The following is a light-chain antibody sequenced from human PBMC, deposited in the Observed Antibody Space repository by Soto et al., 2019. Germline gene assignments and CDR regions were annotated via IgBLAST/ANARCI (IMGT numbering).Light chain of an antibody. V-gene: IGKV3-15*01. Sequence: EIVLTQSPGTLSLSPGERATLSCRASQSVNSIYLAWYQQQPGQAPRLLIYDTSTRATGIPARFSGSGSGTEFTLTISSLQSEDFAVYYCQQYSNWPPITFGQGTRLEIK. J-gene: IGKJ5*01. CDR2: DTS. CDR1: QSVNSIY. CDR3: QQYSNWPPIT.